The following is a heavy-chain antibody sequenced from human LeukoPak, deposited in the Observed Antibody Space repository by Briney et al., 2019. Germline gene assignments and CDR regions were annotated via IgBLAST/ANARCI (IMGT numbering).Heavy chain of an antibody. D-gene: IGHD2-15*01. J-gene: IGHJ6*02. V-gene: IGHV4-34*01. CDR3: ARAGLILREGFYYYYGMDV. Sequence: SETLSLTCAVYGGSFSGFYWSWIRQPPGKGLEWTGEINHSGGTNYNPSLKSRVTISVDTSKNQFSLKLSSVTAADTAVYYCARAGLILREGFYYYYGMDVWGQGTTVTVSS. CDR1: GGSFSGFY. CDR2: INHSGGT.